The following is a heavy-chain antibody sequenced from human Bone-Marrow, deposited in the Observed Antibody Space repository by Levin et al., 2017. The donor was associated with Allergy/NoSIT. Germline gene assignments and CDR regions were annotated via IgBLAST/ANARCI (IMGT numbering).Heavy chain of an antibody. D-gene: IGHD3-10*01. Sequence: GESLKISCAASGFTFSSYGMHWVRQAPGKGLEWVAVISYDGSNKYYADSVKGRFTISRDNSKNTLYLQMNSLRAEDTAVYYCAKLAYYYGSEERERDYWGQGTLVTVSS. CDR1: GFTFSSYG. CDR2: ISYDGSNK. CDR3: AKLAYYYGSEERERDY. J-gene: IGHJ4*02. V-gene: IGHV3-30*18.